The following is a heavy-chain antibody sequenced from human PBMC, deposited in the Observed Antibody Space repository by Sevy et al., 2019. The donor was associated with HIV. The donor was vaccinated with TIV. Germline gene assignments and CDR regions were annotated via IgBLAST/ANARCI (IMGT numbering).Heavy chain of an antibody. D-gene: IGHD2-21*02. J-gene: IGHJ4*02. Sequence: ASVKVSCKASGYSFTSYEIHWVRQAPGQGLEWMGLINPNGGNTSSAGKFRDRVIMTRDTSTTTVYMELSSLRSEDTAIYFCARLRACGGDCYYYDVWGQGKLVTVSS. V-gene: IGHV1-46*01. CDR1: GYSFTSYE. CDR2: INPNGGNT. CDR3: ARLRACGGDCYYYDV.